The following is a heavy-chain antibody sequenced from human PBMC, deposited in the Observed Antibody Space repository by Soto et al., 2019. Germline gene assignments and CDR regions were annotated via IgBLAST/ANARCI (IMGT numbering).Heavy chain of an antibody. V-gene: IGHV4-39*01. CDR2: IYYNGGT. CDR3: ARHYDILTGYYTPLEY. CDR1: GGSISSTSYY. D-gene: IGHD3-9*01. Sequence: SETLSLTCTVSGGSISSTSYYWGWIRQPPGKGLEWIGTIYYNGGTYYNPSLKSRVTISVDTSKNQFFLKLSSVTAADTAVYYCARHYDILTGYYTPLEYWGQGTLVTVS. J-gene: IGHJ4*02.